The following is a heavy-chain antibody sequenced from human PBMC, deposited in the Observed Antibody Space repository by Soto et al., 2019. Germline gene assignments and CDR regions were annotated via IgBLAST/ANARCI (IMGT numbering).Heavy chain of an antibody. D-gene: IGHD6-13*01. Sequence: QVQLVQSGAEVKKPGSSVKVSCKASGGTFSSYAISWVRQAPGQGLEWMGGIIPIFGTANYAQKFQGRVTMTADESTSTAYMVQSSLRDEDTAVYDCAGGPKAAAGLWGQGTLVTVSS. CDR2: IIPIFGTA. V-gene: IGHV1-69*01. J-gene: IGHJ4*02. CDR1: GGTFSSYA. CDR3: AGGPKAAAGL.